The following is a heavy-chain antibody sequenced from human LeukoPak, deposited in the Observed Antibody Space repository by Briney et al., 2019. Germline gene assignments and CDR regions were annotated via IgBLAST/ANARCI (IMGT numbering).Heavy chain of an antibody. Sequence: SETLSLTCTVSGDSISSGYYWGWIRQSPGKGLEWIASIYHNGLTFNPSLRGRVTFSVDTSKNNFSLKVTTVTAADTAVYYCAVQFTWNDHMLVWGKGTAVTVSS. CDR2: IYHNGLT. CDR3: AVQFTWNDHMLV. V-gene: IGHV4-38-2*02. D-gene: IGHD1-1*01. J-gene: IGHJ6*03. CDR1: GDSISSGYY.